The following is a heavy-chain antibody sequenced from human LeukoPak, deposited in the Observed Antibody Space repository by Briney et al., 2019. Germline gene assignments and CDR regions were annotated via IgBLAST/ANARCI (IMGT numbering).Heavy chain of an antibody. D-gene: IGHD4-11*01. V-gene: IGHV3-30*02. J-gene: IGHJ4*02. CDR3: AKDRDEYGNDC. CDR1: GFSFSDFG. Sequence: GGSLRLSCAASGFSFSDFGMHWIRQAPGKGLEWVTLIRSGGSSIYYADSVKGRFTISRDNSRNTLYLQMSSLRVEDTAVYYCAKDRDEYGNDCWGQGILVTVST. CDR2: IRSGGSSI.